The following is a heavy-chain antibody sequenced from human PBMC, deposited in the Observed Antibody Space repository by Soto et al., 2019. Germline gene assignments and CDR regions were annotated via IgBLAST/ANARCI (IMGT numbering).Heavy chain of an antibody. CDR1: GFTFSNFW. CDR2: ISGSGAST. CDR3: AKAYSGTYYGFDY. V-gene: IGHV3-23*01. Sequence: GGSLRLSCAASGFTFSNFWMSWVRQAPGKGLEWVSAISGSGASTYYADSVKGRFTISRDKSKNTLYLQMNSLRAEDTAVYYCAKAYSGTYYGFDYWGQGTLVTVSS. J-gene: IGHJ4*02. D-gene: IGHD1-26*01.